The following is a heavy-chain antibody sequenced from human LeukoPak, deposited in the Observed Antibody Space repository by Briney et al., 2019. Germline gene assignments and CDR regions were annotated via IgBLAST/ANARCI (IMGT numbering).Heavy chain of an antibody. CDR3: ARDQAWFGWFDP. J-gene: IGHJ5*02. CDR1: GYTFTCYY. D-gene: IGHD3-10*01. Sequence: ASVKVSCKASGYTFTCYYIHWVRQAPGQGLEWMGIINPSGGSTSYAQKFQGRVTMTMDTSTSTVYMELSSLRSEDTAVYYCARDQAWFGWFDPWGQGTLVTVSS. V-gene: IGHV1-46*01. CDR2: INPSGGST.